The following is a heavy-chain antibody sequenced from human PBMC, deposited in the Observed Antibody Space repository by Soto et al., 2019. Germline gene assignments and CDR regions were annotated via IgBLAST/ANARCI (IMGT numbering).Heavy chain of an antibody. J-gene: IGHJ4*02. Sequence: SETLSLTCTVSGGSISSSSYYWDWIRQPPGKGLEWIGSIYYRGSTNYNPSLQSQVTISVNTSKNQFSLKLSSVTAADTAVYYCARRPYYYDSPGPPRWGQGMLVTVS. CDR3: ARRPYYYDSPGPPR. D-gene: IGHD3-9*01. CDR2: IYYRGST. CDR1: GGSISSSSYY. V-gene: IGHV4-39*01.